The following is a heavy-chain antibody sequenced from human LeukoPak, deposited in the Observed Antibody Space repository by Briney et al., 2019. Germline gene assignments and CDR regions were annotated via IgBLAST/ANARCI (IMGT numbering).Heavy chain of an antibody. J-gene: IGHJ6*03. Sequence: PGGSLRLSCAASGFTFRVYYMSWIRQAPGKGLEWVSYISSSGSTIYYADSVKGRFTISRDNAKNSLYLQMNSLRAEDTAVYYCARDLNYYYYRYVWGKGTTVTVSS. CDR3: ARDLNYYYYRYV. CDR1: GFTFRVYY. V-gene: IGHV3-11*01. CDR2: ISSSGSTI.